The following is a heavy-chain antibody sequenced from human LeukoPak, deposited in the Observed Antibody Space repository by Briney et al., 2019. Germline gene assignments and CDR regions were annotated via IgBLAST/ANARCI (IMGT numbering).Heavy chain of an antibody. Sequence: GGSLRLSCAASEFTFSRYGMHWVRQAPGKGLEWVAFIRYDGSNKYYADSVKGRFTISRDNSRNTLYMQMNSLGAEDTAVYFCARGWYTDAFDIWGQGTMVTVSS. D-gene: IGHD1-1*01. CDR1: EFTFSRYG. J-gene: IGHJ3*02. CDR2: IRYDGSNK. V-gene: IGHV3-30*02. CDR3: ARGWYTDAFDI.